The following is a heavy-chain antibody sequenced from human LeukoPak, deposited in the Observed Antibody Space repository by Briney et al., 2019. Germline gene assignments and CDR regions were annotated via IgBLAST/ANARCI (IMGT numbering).Heavy chain of an antibody. V-gene: IGHV3-23*01. J-gene: IGHJ4*02. CDR3: AKDLGSVVTPPSLDF. Sequence: GGSLRLSCAASGFTFSRNAMNWVRQAPGKGLEWVSAISGSGGDTYYADSVKGRFTISRDNSKNTLYLQMSSLRAEDTAVYYCAKDLGSVVTPPSLDFWGQGTLVTVSS. CDR2: ISGSGGDT. CDR1: GFTFSRNA. D-gene: IGHD4-23*01.